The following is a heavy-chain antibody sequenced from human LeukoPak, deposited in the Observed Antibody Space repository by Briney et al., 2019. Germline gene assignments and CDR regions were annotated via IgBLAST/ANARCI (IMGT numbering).Heavy chain of an antibody. V-gene: IGHV1-69*01. J-gene: IGHJ3*02. Sequence: GSSVKVSCKASGGTFSSYAISWVRQAPGQGLEWMGGIIPIFGTANYAQKLQGRVTITADESTSTAYMELSSLRSEDTAVYYCAREYYYGSGDGNIWGRGTMVTVSS. CDR3: AREYYYGSGDGNI. CDR1: GGTFSSYA. D-gene: IGHD3-10*01. CDR2: IIPIFGTA.